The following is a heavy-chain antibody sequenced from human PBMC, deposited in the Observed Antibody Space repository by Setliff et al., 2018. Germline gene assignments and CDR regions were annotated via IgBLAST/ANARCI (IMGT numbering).Heavy chain of an antibody. CDR1: GYTFTSYA. J-gene: IGHJ4*02. Sequence: ASVKVSCKASGYTFTSYAMNWVRQAPGQGLEWMGAINTDNGKTDYAQKFQGRVTMSTDTSTTMAYMELRGLRSDDTAVYYCARRGGWYFSFDYWGQGTLVTVSS. V-gene: IGHV1-18*01. CDR3: ARRGGWYFSFDY. CDR2: INTDNGKT. D-gene: IGHD6-19*01.